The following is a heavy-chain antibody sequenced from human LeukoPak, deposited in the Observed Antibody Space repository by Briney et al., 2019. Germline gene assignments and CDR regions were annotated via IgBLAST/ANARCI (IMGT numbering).Heavy chain of an antibody. D-gene: IGHD6-19*01. J-gene: IGHJ4*02. Sequence: GGSLRLSCEVSGFTFSNYGMHWVRQAPGKGLEWLALIWYDGRTKFHADSVKGRFTISRDNSANTLYLQMSSLRVEDTAVYYCAREWGRVAVAGGPGYWGQGARVTVSS. CDR1: GFTFSNYG. CDR3: AREWGRVAVAGGPGY. CDR2: IWYDGRTK. V-gene: IGHV3-33*01.